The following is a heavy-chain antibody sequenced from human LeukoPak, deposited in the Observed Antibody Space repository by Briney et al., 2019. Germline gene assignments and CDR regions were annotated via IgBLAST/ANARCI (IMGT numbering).Heavy chain of an antibody. Sequence: SETLSLTCAVSGDSIRNFSWIWIRQSPGTGLEYIGNLSHNGSTNYHPSLKSRVSIFVDTSNNQFSLKVSSVTAADTAVYYCARALGKDNFLTPYDYWGQGTLVTVSS. CDR1: GDSIRNFS. CDR2: LSHNGST. J-gene: IGHJ4*02. V-gene: IGHV4-59*01. D-gene: IGHD3-16*01. CDR3: ARALGKDNFLTPYDY.